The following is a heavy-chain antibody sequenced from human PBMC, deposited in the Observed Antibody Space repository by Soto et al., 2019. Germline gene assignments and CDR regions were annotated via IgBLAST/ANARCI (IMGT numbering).Heavy chain of an antibody. CDR3: ARESLTRLWLPGS. D-gene: IGHD5-18*01. CDR1: GLTFSSYW. CDR2: INSDGSST. J-gene: IGHJ4*02. Sequence: GGSLRLSCAASGLTFSSYWMHWVRQAPGKGLVWVSRINSDGSSTNYADSVKGRFTISRDNAKNTLYLQMNSLRAEDTAVYYCARESLTRLWLPGSWGQGTLVTVSS. V-gene: IGHV3-74*01.